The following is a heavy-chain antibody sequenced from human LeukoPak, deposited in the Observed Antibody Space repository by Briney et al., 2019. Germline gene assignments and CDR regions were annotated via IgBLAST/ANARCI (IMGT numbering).Heavy chain of an antibody. J-gene: IGHJ3*02. CDR3: ARKWNGAFDI. Sequence: PGGSLRLSCAASGFTVSSIYMNWVRQAPGKGLEWVSVIYSGGTTYYADSVKGRFTISRDNSKNTLYLQMNSLRAEDTAVYYCARKWNGAFDIWDQGTMVTVSS. V-gene: IGHV3-53*01. D-gene: IGHD1-1*01. CDR1: GFTVSSIY. CDR2: IYSGGTT.